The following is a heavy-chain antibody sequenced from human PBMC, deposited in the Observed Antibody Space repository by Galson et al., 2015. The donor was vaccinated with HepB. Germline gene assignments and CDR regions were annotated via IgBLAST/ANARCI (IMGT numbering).Heavy chain of an antibody. D-gene: IGHD3-22*01. J-gene: IGHJ3*02. CDR3: ASSAYYYDSSGYYFDAFDI. Sequence: CKASGYTFTSYAMHWVRQAPGQRLEWMGWINAGNGNTKYSQKFQGRVTITRDTSASTAYMELSSLRSEDTAVYYCASSAYYYDSSGYYFDAFDIWGQGTMVTVSS. V-gene: IGHV1-3*01. CDR2: INAGNGNT. CDR1: GYTFTSYA.